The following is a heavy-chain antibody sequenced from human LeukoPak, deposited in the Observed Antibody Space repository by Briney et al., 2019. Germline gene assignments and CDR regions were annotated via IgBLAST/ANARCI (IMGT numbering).Heavy chain of an antibody. D-gene: IGHD3-22*01. V-gene: IGHV1-18*01. CDR2: ISAYNGNT. CDR3: VRENDSTGYPFGY. Sequence: GASVKVSCKASGYTFTTYGISWVRQAPGQGLEWMGWISAYNGNTNYAQKLQGRVNMTRDTSKSTAYMELRSLRSDDTAVYYCVRENDSTGYPFGYWGQGTLVTVSS. CDR1: GYTFTTYG. J-gene: IGHJ4*02.